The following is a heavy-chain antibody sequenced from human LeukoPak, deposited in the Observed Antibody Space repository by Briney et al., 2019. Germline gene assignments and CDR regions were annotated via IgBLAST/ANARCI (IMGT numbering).Heavy chain of an antibody. CDR3: GRDHWGSVNS. CDR1: GGSFSGYY. Sequence: SETLSLTCAVYGGSFSGYYWTWIRQPPGKGLEWIGEINHSGRTNYNPSLKSRVTISVDTSKNQFSLKLSSVTAADTAVYYCGRDHWGSVNSWGQGTLVIVSS. J-gene: IGHJ4*02. D-gene: IGHD7-27*01. CDR2: INHSGRT. V-gene: IGHV4-34*01.